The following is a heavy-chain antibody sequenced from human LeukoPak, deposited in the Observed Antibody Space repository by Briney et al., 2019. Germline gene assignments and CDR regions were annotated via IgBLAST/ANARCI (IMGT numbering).Heavy chain of an antibody. CDR1: GFTFSTYN. V-gene: IGHV3-21*01. J-gene: IGHJ6*03. CDR3: ARDPYSGSYGDYYYYYMDV. D-gene: IGHD1-26*01. Sequence: PGGSLRLSCAASGFTFSTYNMNWVRQAPGKGLEWVSSITSSSTYIYYADSVKGRFTISRDNAKNSLYLQMNSLRDEDTAVYYCARDPYSGSYGDYYYYYMDVWGQGTTVTISS. CDR2: ITSSSTYI.